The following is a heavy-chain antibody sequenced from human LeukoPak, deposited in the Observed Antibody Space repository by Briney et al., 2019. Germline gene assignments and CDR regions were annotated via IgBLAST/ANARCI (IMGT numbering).Heavy chain of an antibody. D-gene: IGHD4-11*01. CDR2: IYHSGST. V-gene: IGHV4-30-2*01. CDR3: ARGETPMTTVTTGWFDP. CDR1: GGSISSGGYY. J-gene: IGHJ5*02. Sequence: SQTLSLTCTVSGGSISSGGYYWSWIRQPPGKGLEWIGYIYHSGSTYYNPSLKSRVTISVDRSKNQFSLKLSSVTAADTAVYYCARGETPMTTVTTGWFDPWGQGTLVTVSS.